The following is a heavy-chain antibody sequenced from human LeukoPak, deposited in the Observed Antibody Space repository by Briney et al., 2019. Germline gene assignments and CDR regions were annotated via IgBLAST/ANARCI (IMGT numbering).Heavy chain of an antibody. J-gene: IGHJ4*02. Sequence: GASVKVSCKASGYTFTSYAMHWVRQAPGQRLEWMGWINAGNGNTKYSQKFQGRVTITWDTSASTAYMELSSLRSEDTAVYYCAGERGGGVRYYYDSSGPYYFDYWGQGTLVTVSS. CDR1: GYTFTSYA. V-gene: IGHV1-3*01. CDR2: INAGNGNT. CDR3: AGERGGGVRYYYDSSGPYYFDY. D-gene: IGHD3-22*01.